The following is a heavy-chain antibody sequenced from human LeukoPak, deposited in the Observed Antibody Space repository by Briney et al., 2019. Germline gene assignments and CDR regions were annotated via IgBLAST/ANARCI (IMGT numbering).Heavy chain of an antibody. D-gene: IGHD1-26*01. CDR3: ARAHSGSYFKQGRYNWFDP. CDR1: GGSFSGYY. V-gene: IGHV4-34*01. Sequence: SETLSLTCAVYGGSFSGYYWSWIRQPPGKGLEWIGEINHSGSTNYNPSLKSRVTISVGTSKNQFSLKLSSVTAADTAVYYCARAHSGSYFKQGRYNWFDPWGQGTLVTVSS. J-gene: IGHJ5*02. CDR2: INHSGST.